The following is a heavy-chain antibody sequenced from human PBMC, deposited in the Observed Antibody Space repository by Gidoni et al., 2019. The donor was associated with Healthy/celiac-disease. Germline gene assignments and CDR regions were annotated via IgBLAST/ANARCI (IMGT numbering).Heavy chain of an antibody. CDR2: ISGSGGST. Sequence: EVQLLESGGGLVQPGGSLRLSCAASGFTLSSYAMSWVRQAPGKGLEWVSAISGSGGSTYYADSVKGRFTISRDNSKNSLYLQMNSLRAEDTAVYYCAKWVWGSGSYSSNWFDPWGQGTLVTVSS. D-gene: IGHD3-10*01. CDR1: GFTLSSYA. CDR3: AKWVWGSGSYSSNWFDP. J-gene: IGHJ5*02. V-gene: IGHV3-23*01.